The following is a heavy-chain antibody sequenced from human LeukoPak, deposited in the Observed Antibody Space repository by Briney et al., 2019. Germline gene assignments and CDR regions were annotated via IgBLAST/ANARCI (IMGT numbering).Heavy chain of an antibody. D-gene: IGHD1-26*01. Sequence: SETLSLTCTVSGYSISSGYYWGWIRQPPGKGLEWIGSIYHSGSTYYNPSLKSRVTISVDTSKNQFSLKLSSVTAADTAVYYCAREGPGATDAFDIWGQGTMVTVSS. V-gene: IGHV4-38-2*02. CDR2: IYHSGST. CDR3: AREGPGATDAFDI. CDR1: GYSISSGYY. J-gene: IGHJ3*02.